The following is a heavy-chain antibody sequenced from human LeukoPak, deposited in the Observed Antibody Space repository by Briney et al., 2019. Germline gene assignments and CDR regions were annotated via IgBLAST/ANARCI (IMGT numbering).Heavy chain of an antibody. CDR1: GGSISGYY. CDR2: IFSSGST. J-gene: IGHJ4*02. D-gene: IGHD3-22*01. Sequence: SETLSLTCTVSGGSISGYYWSWIRQPPGRGLEWHGYIFSSGSTNYNPSLKCRVTISEDTSVNQFSLKLSSVTAADTAVYYCARHYYDRSDSYSFDYWGQGTLVTVSS. CDR3: ARHYYDRSDSYSFDY. V-gene: IGHV4-59*08.